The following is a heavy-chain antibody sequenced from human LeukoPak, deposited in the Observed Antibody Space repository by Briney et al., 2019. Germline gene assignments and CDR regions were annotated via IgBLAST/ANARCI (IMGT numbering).Heavy chain of an antibody. CDR2: INSDGSTT. D-gene: IGHD3-10*01. J-gene: IGHJ4*02. Sequence: GGSLRLSWPASGFTFITYWMHWVGQAPGRGLVWVSGINSDGSTTTYADSVKGRFTISRDNAKNMVYLQMNSLRAEDTAVYYCARAFGSGSQVINYFDFWGQGTLVTVSS. V-gene: IGHV3-74*01. CDR1: GFTFITYW. CDR3: ARAFGSGSQVINYFDF.